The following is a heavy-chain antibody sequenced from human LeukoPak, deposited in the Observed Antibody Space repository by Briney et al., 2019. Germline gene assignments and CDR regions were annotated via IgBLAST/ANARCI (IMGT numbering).Heavy chain of an antibody. Sequence: GGSLRLSCAASGFTFSNYGMHWVRQAPGKGLEWVAIIWYDGSNKYYTDSVKGRFTISRDNAKNSLYLQMNSLRAEDTAVYYCAREAHRAPGAFDIWGQGTMVTVSS. D-gene: IGHD1-14*01. CDR3: AREAHRAPGAFDI. V-gene: IGHV3-33*01. J-gene: IGHJ3*02. CDR1: GFTFSNYG. CDR2: IWYDGSNK.